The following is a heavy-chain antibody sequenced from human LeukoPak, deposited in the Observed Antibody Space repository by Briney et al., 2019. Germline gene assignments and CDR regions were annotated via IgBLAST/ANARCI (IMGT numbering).Heavy chain of an antibody. CDR1: GFTFDDYD. CDR3: AKDWEQLGIYYYYGMDV. Sequence: GGSLRLSCAASGFTFDDYDMHWVRQAPGKGLGWVSLISGDGGSTYYADSVKGRFTISRDNSKNSLYLQMNSLRTEDTALYYCAKDWEQLGIYYYYGMDVWGQGTTVTVSS. D-gene: IGHD6-6*01. J-gene: IGHJ6*02. V-gene: IGHV3-43*02. CDR2: ISGDGGST.